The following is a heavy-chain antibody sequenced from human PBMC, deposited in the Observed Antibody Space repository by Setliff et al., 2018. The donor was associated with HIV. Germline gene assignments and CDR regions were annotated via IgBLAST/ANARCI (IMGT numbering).Heavy chain of an antibody. CDR3: ARAPFRGGSFGWFDP. Sequence: TLSLTCTVSGGSINSGDHFWSWIRQHPGKGLEWIGWIHYSGRTNFNPSLRSRATISFDTSKNQFSLNLTSVTAADTAVYYCARAPFRGGSFGWFDPWGQGTLVTVSS. CDR1: GGSINSGDHF. J-gene: IGHJ5*02. V-gene: IGHV4-31*03. D-gene: IGHD2-15*01. CDR2: IHYSGRT.